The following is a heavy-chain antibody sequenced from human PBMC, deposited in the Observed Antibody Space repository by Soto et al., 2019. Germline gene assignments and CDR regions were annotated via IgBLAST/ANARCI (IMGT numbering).Heavy chain of an antibody. CDR3: ARDSGYNYGHPLAY. V-gene: IGHV3-30-3*01. CDR2: ILSDGSNK. D-gene: IGHD5-18*01. J-gene: IGHJ4*02. CDR1: GFTFSSYT. Sequence: QVELVESGGGVVQSGRSLRLSCAASGFTFSSYTMHWVRQAPGKGLEWVTLILSDGSNKYYADSVKGRFTISRDNSKNTLYLQMNSLRAEDTAMYYCARDSGYNYGHPLAYWGQGTLATVSS.